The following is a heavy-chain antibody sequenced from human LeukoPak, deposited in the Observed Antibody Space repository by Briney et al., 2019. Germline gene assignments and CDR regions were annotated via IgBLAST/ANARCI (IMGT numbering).Heavy chain of an antibody. Sequence: PGRSLRLSCAASGFTFSSSAMHWVRQAPGKGLEWLAVFSRDGINIYYTDSVRGRFTISRDNSKNIFYLQMNSLRIEDTAIYYCATGKLDASGFDFMLPFWGQGTLVSVSS. CDR3: ATGKLDASGFDFMLPF. J-gene: IGHJ4*02. CDR1: GFTFSSSA. D-gene: IGHD5-12*01. V-gene: IGHV3-30*10. CDR2: FSRDGINI.